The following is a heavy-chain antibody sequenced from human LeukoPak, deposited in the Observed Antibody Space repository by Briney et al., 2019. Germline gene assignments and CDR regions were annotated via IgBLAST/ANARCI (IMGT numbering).Heavy chain of an antibody. J-gene: IGHJ4*02. CDR3: ARTKFTGELYYFDY. D-gene: IGHD2-8*02. CDR1: GDSVSSNSVA. V-gene: IGHV6-1*01. CDR2: TYHRSEWYN. Sequence: SQTLSLTCAISGDSVSSNSVAWNWIRQSPSRGLEWLGRTYHRSEWYNDYAVSVKSRITINPDTSKNQFSLQLNSVTPEDTAAYYCARTKFTGELYYFDYWGQGTLVTVSS.